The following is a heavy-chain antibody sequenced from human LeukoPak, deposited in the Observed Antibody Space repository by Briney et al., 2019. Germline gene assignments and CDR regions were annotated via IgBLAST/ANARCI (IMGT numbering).Heavy chain of an antibody. CDR1: GGSFSDYY. CDR2: IYTSGST. CDR3: ARAGRGKWLDFDY. Sequence: SSETLSLTCAVYGGSFSDYYWSWIRQPAGKGLEWIGRIYTSGSTNYNPSLKSRVTMSVDTSKNQFSLKLSSVTAADTAVYYCARAGRGKWLDFDYWGQGTLVTVSS. V-gene: IGHV4-59*10. J-gene: IGHJ4*02. D-gene: IGHD6-19*01.